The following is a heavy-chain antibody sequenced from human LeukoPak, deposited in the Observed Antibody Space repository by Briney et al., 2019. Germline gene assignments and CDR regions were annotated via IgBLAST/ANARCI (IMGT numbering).Heavy chain of an antibody. Sequence: GGSLRLSCAASGFTFSSYAMSWVRQAPGKGLEWVSAISGSGGSTYYADSVKGRFTISRDNSKNTLYLQMNSLRAEDTAVYYCAKDNPDIVVVPAAGQYFDYWGQGTLVTVSS. CDR1: GFTFSSYA. V-gene: IGHV3-23*01. CDR2: ISGSGGST. CDR3: AKDNPDIVVVPAAGQYFDY. D-gene: IGHD2-2*01. J-gene: IGHJ4*02.